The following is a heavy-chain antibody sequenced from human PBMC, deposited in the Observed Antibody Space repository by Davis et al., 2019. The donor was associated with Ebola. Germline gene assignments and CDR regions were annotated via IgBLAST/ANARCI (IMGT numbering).Heavy chain of an antibody. CDR2: IYPGDSDT. Sequence: PGGSLRLSCKGSGYTFTNYWIAWVRQMPGKGLEWMGIIYPGDSDTRYSPSFQGPVTISADKSISTAYLQWSSLEASDTAMYYCARHEKTAIQYYYYYMDVWGKGTTVTVSS. J-gene: IGHJ6*03. CDR3: ARHEKTAIQYYYYYMDV. D-gene: IGHD2-21*02. V-gene: IGHV5-51*01. CDR1: GYTFTNYW.